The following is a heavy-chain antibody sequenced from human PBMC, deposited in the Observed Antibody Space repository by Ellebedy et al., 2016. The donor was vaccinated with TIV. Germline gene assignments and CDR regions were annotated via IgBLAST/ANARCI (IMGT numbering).Heavy chain of an antibody. V-gene: IGHV3-30-3*01. D-gene: IGHD3-3*01. CDR1: GFTFSSYA. Sequence: GGSLRLXCAASGFTFSSYAMRWVRQAPGKGLEWVAVISYDGSNKYYADSVKGRFTISRDNSKNTLYLQMNSLRAEDTAVYYCARARYDFWSGYYGHSLDYWGQGTLVTVSS. CDR3: ARARYDFWSGYYGHSLDY. J-gene: IGHJ4*02. CDR2: ISYDGSNK.